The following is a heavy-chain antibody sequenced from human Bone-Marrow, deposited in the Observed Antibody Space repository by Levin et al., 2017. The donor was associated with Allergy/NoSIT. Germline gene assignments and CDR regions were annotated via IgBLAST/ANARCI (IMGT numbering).Heavy chain of an antibody. D-gene: IGHD3-3*01. Sequence: SQTLSLPCTVSGGSISSYYWSWIRQPPGKGLEWIGYIYYSGSTNYNPSLKSRVTISVDTSKNQFSLKLSSVTAADTAVYYCARAPGYDFWSGSHYGMDVWGQGTTVTVSS. CDR2: IYYSGST. V-gene: IGHV4-59*01. J-gene: IGHJ6*02. CDR3: ARAPGYDFWSGSHYGMDV. CDR1: GGSISSYY.